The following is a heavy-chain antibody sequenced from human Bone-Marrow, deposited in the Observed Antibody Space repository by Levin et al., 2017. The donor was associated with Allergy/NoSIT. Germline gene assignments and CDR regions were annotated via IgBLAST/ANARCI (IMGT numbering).Heavy chain of an antibody. CDR2: INPNSGGT. D-gene: IGHD2-8*01. J-gene: IGHJ6*02. CDR1: GYTFTGYY. V-gene: IGHV1-2*04. CDR3: ARGLDCTNGVCPRGYYYGMDV. Sequence: ASVKVSCKASGYTFTGYYMHWVRQAPGQGLEWMGWINPNSGGTNYAQKFQGWVTMTRDTSISTAYMELSRLRSDDTAVYYCARGLDCTNGVCPRGYYYGMDVWGQGTTVTVSS.